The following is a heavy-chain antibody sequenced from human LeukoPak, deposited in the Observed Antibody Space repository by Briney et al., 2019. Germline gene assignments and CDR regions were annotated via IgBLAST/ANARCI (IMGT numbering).Heavy chain of an antibody. CDR1: GFTFSSYS. CDR3: ARDRGGGSLDY. V-gene: IGHV3-21*01. J-gene: IGHJ4*02. CDR2: ISSDSYYI. Sequence: PGGSLGLSCAASGFTFSSYSMNWVRQAPGRGLEWVSSISSDSYYIYYGDSLKGRFTISRDNAKNSLFLQMNSLRSEDTAVYYCARDRGGGSLDYWGQGTLVTVSS. D-gene: IGHD3-16*01.